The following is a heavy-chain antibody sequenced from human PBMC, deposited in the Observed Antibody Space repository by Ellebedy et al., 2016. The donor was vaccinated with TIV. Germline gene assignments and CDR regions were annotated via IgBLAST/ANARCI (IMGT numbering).Heavy chain of an antibody. J-gene: IGHJ6*02. CDR2: IDNAGDT. D-gene: IGHD3-16*01. CDR3: TRFEIISGGGYGMDV. CDR1: GFTFSRYD. Sequence: GESLKISXAASGFTFSRYDMHWVRQSTRKGLEWVASIDNAGDTYHPGSVKGRFTISRENAKNSLYLQMNSLRVEDTAVYYCTRFEIISGGGYGMDVWGQGTTVTVSS. V-gene: IGHV3-13*01.